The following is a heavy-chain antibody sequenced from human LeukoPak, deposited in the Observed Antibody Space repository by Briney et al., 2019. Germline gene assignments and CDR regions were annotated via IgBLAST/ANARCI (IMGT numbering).Heavy chain of an antibody. Sequence: ASVKVSCKVSGYTLTELSMHWVRQAPGKGLEWMGGFDPEDGETIYAQKFQGRVTMTEDTSTDTAYMELSSLRSEDTAVYYCATDIVPYNWNGDAFDIWGQGTMVTVSS. V-gene: IGHV1-24*01. D-gene: IGHD1-20*01. CDR2: FDPEDGET. J-gene: IGHJ3*02. CDR3: ATDIVPYNWNGDAFDI. CDR1: GYTLTELS.